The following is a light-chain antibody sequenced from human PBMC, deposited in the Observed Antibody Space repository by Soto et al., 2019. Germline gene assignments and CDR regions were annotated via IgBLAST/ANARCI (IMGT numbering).Light chain of an antibody. Sequence: QFALTQPASVSGSPGQSITISCTGSSGDVGHYNYVSWYQQHPGKAPKLMIYEVSNRPSGVSNRFSGSKSGNTASLIISGLQAEDEADYYCTSYTTSRIWVFGGGTKLTLL. V-gene: IGLV2-14*01. CDR3: TSYTTSRIWV. CDR1: SGDVGHYNY. J-gene: IGLJ3*02. CDR2: EVS.